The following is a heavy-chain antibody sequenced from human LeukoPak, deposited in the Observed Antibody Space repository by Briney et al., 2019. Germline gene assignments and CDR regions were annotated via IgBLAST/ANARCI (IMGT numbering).Heavy chain of an antibody. V-gene: IGHV4-31*03. D-gene: IGHD1-26*01. CDR1: GGSISSGGYY. CDR3: ASCALSGSYSFDY. CDR2: IYYSGST. Sequence: SQTLSLTCTVSGGSISSGGYYWSWIRQHPGKGLEWIGYIYYSGSTYYNPSLKSRVTISVDTSKNQFSLKLSSVTAADTAVYYCASCALSGSYSFDYWGQGTLVTVPS. J-gene: IGHJ4*02.